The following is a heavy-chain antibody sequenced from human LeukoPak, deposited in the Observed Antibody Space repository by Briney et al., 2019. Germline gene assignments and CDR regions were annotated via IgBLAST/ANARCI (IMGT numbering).Heavy chain of an antibody. J-gene: IGHJ4*02. Sequence: GGSLRLSCAASGFTFSPYWMHWVRQAPGKGLVWVSRINGDGSSTGYADSVKGRFTISRDNAKNTLYLQMNSLRAEDTAVYYCAREGAPGRLDYWGQGTLVTVSS. CDR3: AREGAPGRLDY. V-gene: IGHV3-74*01. CDR2: INGDGSST. CDR1: GFTFSPYW.